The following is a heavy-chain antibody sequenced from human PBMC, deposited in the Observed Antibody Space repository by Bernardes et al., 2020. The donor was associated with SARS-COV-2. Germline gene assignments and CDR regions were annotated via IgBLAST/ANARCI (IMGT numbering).Heavy chain of an antibody. J-gene: IGHJ6*02. D-gene: IGHD3-3*01. CDR1: GYTFTNYG. CDR2: ISAYNSAT. Sequence: ASVKVSCKTSGYTFTNYGISWVRQAPGQGLEWMGWISAYNSATKYSQNLQGRVTVTIDPYTNTAYMELRSLRSDDTAVYYCARRTIFGVVNINYYYGMDVWGQGTTVTVSS. V-gene: IGHV1-18*01. CDR3: ARRTIFGVVNINYYYGMDV.